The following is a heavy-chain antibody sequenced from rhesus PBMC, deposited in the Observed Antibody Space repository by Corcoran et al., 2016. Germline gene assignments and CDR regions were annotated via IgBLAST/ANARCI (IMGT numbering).Heavy chain of an antibody. Sequence: QVQLQESGPGLVKPSETLSLTCAVSGGSFSSYWWSWIRQPPGKGLEWIGEINGNSGSTNYNPSLKSRVTISKDASKNQFSLKLSSVTAADTAVYYCARSSGYSENDYWGQGVLVTVSS. CDR1: GGSFSSYW. V-gene: IGHV4-80*01. CDR3: ARSSGYSENDY. CDR2: INGNSGST. J-gene: IGHJ4*01. D-gene: IGHD5-24*01.